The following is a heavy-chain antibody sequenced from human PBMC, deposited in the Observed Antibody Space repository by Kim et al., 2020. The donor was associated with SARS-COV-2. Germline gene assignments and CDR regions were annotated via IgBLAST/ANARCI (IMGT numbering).Heavy chain of an antibody. D-gene: IGHD4-17*01. J-gene: IGHJ3*02. V-gene: IGHV4-59*01. CDR2: IYYSGST. CDR1: GGSISSYY. Sequence: SETLSLTCTVSGGSISSYYWSWIRQPPGKGLEWIGYIYYSGSTNYNPSLKSRVTISVDTSKNQFSLKLSSVTAADTAVYYCARVSTVTPRGAFDIWGQGTMVTVSS. CDR3: ARVSTVTPRGAFDI.